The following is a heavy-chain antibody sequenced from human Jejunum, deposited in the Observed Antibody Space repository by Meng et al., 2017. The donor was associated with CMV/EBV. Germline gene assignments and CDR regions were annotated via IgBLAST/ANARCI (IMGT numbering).Heavy chain of an antibody. V-gene: IGHV3-74*01. CDR2: INGEGTSI. CDR1: GVIFNNNY. J-gene: IGHJ5*02. D-gene: IGHD1-14*01. Sequence: AAAGVIFNNNYRHWVRHVPGKGLMWVSRINGEGTSITYADSVKGRFTISRDNARNTVYLQMNSLRADDTAVYYCARSVSRYNWFDPWGQGTLVTVSS. CDR3: ARSVSRYNWFDP.